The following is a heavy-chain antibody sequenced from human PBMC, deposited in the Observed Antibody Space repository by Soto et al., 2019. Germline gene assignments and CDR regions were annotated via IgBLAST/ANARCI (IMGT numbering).Heavy chain of an antibody. J-gene: IGHJ5*02. CDR3: ARDDGEFDP. D-gene: IGHD3-10*01. V-gene: IGHV4-38-2*02. CDR2: IYHSGST. CDR1: GASLSRYY. Sequence: SETLSLTCNVSGASLSRYYWSWIRQPPGKGLEWIGSIYHSGSTYYNPSLKSRVTISVDTSKNQFSLKLSSVTAADTAVYYCARDDGEFDPWGQGTLVTVSS.